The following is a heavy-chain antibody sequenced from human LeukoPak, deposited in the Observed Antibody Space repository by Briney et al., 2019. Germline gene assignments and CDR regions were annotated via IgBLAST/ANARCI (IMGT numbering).Heavy chain of an antibody. J-gene: IGHJ4*02. Sequence: ASVKVSCKASGGTFSSYAISWVRQAPGQGLEWMGRIIPILGIANYAQKFQGRVTITADKSTSTAYMELSSLRSEDTAVYYCARDPGTTVVRDLDYWGQGTLVTVSS. CDR3: ARDPGTTVVRDLDY. V-gene: IGHV1-69*04. CDR2: IIPILGIA. CDR1: GGTFSSYA. D-gene: IGHD4-23*01.